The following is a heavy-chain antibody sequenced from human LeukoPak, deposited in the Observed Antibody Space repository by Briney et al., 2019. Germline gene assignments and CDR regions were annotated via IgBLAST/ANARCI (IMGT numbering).Heavy chain of an antibody. V-gene: IGHV4-59*01. CDR3: AHSHGYSYDSHFDY. CDR1: GASITTYN. CDR2: IYYSGST. D-gene: IGHD5-18*01. J-gene: IGHJ4*02. Sequence: PSETLSLTCTISGASITTYNWTWFRQPPGKGLEWIGYIYYSGSTNYNPSLKSRVTISFDTSKNHFSLQLTSVTVADTAVFYCAHSHGYSYDSHFDYWGQGTLVTVSS.